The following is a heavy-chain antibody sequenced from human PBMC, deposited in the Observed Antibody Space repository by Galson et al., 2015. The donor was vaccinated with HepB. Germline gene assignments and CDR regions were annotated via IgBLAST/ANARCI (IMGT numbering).Heavy chain of an antibody. CDR2: IRSKAMSYAT. J-gene: IGHJ3*02. CDR3: TRLEESGTVRNAFDI. Sequence: SLRLSCAASGFVFSDSGVHWVRQASGKGLEWVGRIRSKAMSYATAYAASVTGRFSISRDDSKNTAYLQMNSLKSDDTAVYYCTRLEESGTVRNAFDIWGQGTMVTVSS. D-gene: IGHD6-13*01. V-gene: IGHV3-73*01. CDR1: GFVFSDSG.